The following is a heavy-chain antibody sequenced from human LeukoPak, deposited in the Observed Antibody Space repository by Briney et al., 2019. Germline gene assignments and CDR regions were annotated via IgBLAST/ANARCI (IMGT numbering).Heavy chain of an antibody. V-gene: IGHV1-8*03. CDR2: MNPNSGNT. D-gene: IGHD6-19*01. CDR1: GGTFSSYA. Sequence: ASVKVSCKASGGTFSSYAISWVRQATGQGLEWMGWMNPNSGNTGYAQKFQGRVTITRNTSISTAYMELSSLRSEDTAVYYCARGRPNSSGWYLSVGYYYYYMDVWGKGTTVTVSS. CDR3: ARGRPNSSGWYLSVGYYYYYMDV. J-gene: IGHJ6*03.